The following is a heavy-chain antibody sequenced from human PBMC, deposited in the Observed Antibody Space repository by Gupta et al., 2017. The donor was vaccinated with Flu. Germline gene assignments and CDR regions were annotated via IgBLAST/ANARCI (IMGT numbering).Heavy chain of an antibody. Sequence: QVQLVQSGAEVKKPGSSVKVSCKASGGSFTSSAINWVRQAPGHGLEWMGGIVPVFGTANYAPNFQDRVTISADESTSTVYLEVSSLTSEDTAIYFCGRDGVASIPDHWGQGTLVTVS. CDR2: IVPVFGTA. V-gene: IGHV1-69*01. CDR1: GGSFTSSA. D-gene: IGHD5-24*01. J-gene: IGHJ4*02. CDR3: GRDGVASIPDH.